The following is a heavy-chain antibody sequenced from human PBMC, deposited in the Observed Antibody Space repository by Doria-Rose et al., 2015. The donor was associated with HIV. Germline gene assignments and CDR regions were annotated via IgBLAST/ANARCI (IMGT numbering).Heavy chain of an antibody. CDR3: AKAPIIGPKYYFYMDV. J-gene: IGHJ6*03. V-gene: IGHV3-9*01. D-gene: IGHD3-3*01. CDR2: ISWDSGAK. Sequence: QLVQSGGGLVQPGRSLRLSCVGSGFSFESYAMHWVRLAPGKGLAWVAGISWDSGAKGNADSVEGRFTISRDNAKKSVYLEMRSLRPEDTAFYYCAKAPIIGPKYYFYMDVWGKGTSVTVSS. CDR1: GFSFESYA.